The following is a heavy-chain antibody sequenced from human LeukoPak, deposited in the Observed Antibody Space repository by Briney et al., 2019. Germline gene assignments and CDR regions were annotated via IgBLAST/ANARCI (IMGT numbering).Heavy chain of an antibody. CDR1: GGSISSGNYY. D-gene: IGHD3-3*01. CDR2: IYTSGT. CDR3: ARDSLYNFWSGYYHTTHYFDY. Sequence: SQTLSLTCTVSGGSISSGNYYWSWIRQPAGKGLEWIGHIYTSGTTYNPSLKSRVTISVDTSKNQFSLNLSSMTAADTAVYYCARDSLYNFWSGYYHTTHYFDYWGQGTLVTVSS. V-gene: IGHV4-61*09. J-gene: IGHJ4*02.